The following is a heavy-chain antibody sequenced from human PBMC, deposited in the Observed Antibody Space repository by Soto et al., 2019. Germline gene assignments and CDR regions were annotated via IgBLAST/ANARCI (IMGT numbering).Heavy chain of an antibody. CDR1: GFNFRIYA. D-gene: IGHD6-19*01. Sequence: PGGSLRLSCAASGFNFRIYAMDWVRQAPGKGLEWVSAIVDNGSRAFYADSVKGRFTISRDNSNSMVYLQLNSLRAEDTGVYYCAKSEYTRGWFSWGQGTLVTVS. CDR3: AKSEYTRGWFS. V-gene: IGHV3-23*01. CDR2: IVDNGSRA. J-gene: IGHJ4*02.